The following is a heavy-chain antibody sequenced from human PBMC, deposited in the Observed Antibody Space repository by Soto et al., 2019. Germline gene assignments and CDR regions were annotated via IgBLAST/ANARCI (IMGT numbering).Heavy chain of an antibody. CDR1: GLIFSNYK. D-gene: IGHD4-17*01. CDR2: ISTDGSVT. J-gene: IGHJ3*02. Sequence: GVSLRLSCAASGLIFSNYKMHWVRQAPGKGLVWVSRISTDGSVTDYADSVKGRFTVSRDNAKNTLYLQMNSLRAEDTAVYYCTRGTTMIRNAFDIWGQGTMVTVSS. V-gene: IGHV3-74*01. CDR3: TRGTTMIRNAFDI.